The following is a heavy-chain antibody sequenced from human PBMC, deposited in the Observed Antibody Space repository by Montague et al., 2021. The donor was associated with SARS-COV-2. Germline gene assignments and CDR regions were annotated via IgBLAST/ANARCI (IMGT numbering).Heavy chain of an antibody. CDR2: IYYSGST. CDR1: GGSISSSSYY. J-gene: IGHJ5*02. CDR3: ARGIPIAAALINWFDP. Sequence: SETLSLTCTVSGGSISSSSYYWGWIRQPPGKGLEWIGSIYYSGSTNYNPSLKSRVTISVDTTKNQFSLKLSSVTAADTAVYYCARGIPIAAALINWFDPWGQGTLVTASS. V-gene: IGHV4-39*07. D-gene: IGHD6-13*01.